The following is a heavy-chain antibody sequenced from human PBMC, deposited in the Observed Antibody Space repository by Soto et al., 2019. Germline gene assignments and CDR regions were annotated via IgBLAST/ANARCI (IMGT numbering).Heavy chain of an antibody. CDR1: GFTFSSYG. Sequence: GGSLRLSCAASGFTFSSYGMHWVRQAPGKGLEWVAVIWYDGSNKYYADSVKGRFTISRDNSKNTLYLQMNSLRAEDTAVYYCARKSRPGSRIGVDGTWYYCDKGSMVTACS. D-gene: IGHD6-19*01. J-gene: IGHJ4*02. V-gene: IGHV3-33*01. CDR3: ARKSRPGSRIGVDGTWYY. CDR2: IWYDGSNK.